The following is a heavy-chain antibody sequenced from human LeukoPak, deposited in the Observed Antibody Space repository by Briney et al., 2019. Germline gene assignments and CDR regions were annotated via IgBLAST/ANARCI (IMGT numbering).Heavy chain of an antibody. V-gene: IGHV3-74*01. J-gene: IGHJ4*02. CDR3: ARGTGYSSGWYAN. D-gene: IGHD6-19*01. Sequence: GGSLRLYCAASGFTFSSYWMHWVRQAPGEGLVWVSRINSDGSSTSYADSVKGRSTISRDSAKSTLYLQMNSLRAEDTAVYYCARGTGYSSGWYANWGQGTLVTVSS. CDR2: INSDGSST. CDR1: GFTFSSYW.